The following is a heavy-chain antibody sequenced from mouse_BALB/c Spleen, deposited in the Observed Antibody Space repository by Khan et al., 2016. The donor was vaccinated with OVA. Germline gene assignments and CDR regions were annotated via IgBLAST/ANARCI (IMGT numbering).Heavy chain of an antibody. CDR2: ISSDGDYT. J-gene: IGHJ3*01. D-gene: IGHD4-1*01. V-gene: IGHV5-6*01. Sequence: EVELVESGGDLVKSGGSLKLSCAASGFTFSPYSMSWVRQTPDKRLEWVATISSDGDYTYYPDSVKGRFNISRDNAKNTLYLQMSSLKSEDTAIYYCATDLTGSVAYWGQGTLVTVSA. CDR3: ATDLTGSVAY. CDR1: GFTFSPYS.